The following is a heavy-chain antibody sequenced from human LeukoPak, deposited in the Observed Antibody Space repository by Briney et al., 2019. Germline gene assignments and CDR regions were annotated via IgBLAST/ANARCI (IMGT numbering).Heavy chain of an antibody. CDR3: ARGVQLWFLDY. J-gene: IGHJ4*02. CDR2: IYYSGNT. V-gene: IGHV4-59*01. Sequence: SETLSLTCTVSGGSISNYYWSWMRQPPGKGLEWIAYIYYSGNTNHNPSLKSRVTISVDTSKNQFSLKLSSVTAADTAVYYCARGVQLWFLDYWGQGTLVTVSS. D-gene: IGHD5-18*01. CDR1: GGSISNYY.